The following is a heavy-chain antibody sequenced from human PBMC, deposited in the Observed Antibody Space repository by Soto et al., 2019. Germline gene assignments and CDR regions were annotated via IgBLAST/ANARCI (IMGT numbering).Heavy chain of an antibody. CDR2: IKSKTDGGTT. Sequence: SGGSLRLSCAASGFTSSNAWMNWVRQAPGKGLEWVGRIKSKTDGGTTDYAAPVKGRFTISRDDSKNTLYLQMNSLKTEDTAVYYCTTDRIVGEGYGMDVCGQGTTVTVSS. CDR1: GFTSSNAW. CDR3: TTDRIVGEGYGMDV. D-gene: IGHD1-26*01. J-gene: IGHJ6*02. V-gene: IGHV3-15*07.